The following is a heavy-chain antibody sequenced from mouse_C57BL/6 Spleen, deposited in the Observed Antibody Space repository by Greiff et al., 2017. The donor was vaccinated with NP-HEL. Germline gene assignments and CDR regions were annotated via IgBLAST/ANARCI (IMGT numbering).Heavy chain of an antibody. CDR1: GFNIKDYY. CDR3: AFTTVAPFDY. CDR2: IDPEDGET. J-gene: IGHJ2*01. V-gene: IGHV14-2*01. Sequence: DVQLQESGAELVKPGASVQLSCTASGFNIKDYYMHWVKQRTEQGLEWIGGIDPEDGETKYAPKFQGKATITADTSSNTAYLQLSSLTSEDTAVYYCAFTTVAPFDYWGQGTTLTVSS. D-gene: IGHD1-1*01.